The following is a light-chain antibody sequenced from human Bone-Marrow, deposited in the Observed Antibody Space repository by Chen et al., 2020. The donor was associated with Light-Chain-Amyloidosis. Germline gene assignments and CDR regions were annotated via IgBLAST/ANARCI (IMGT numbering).Light chain of an antibody. CDR1: SSHVGDYKY. Sequence: QSALAQPPSASGSPGQSVTTSCLGTSSHVGDYKYVSWYQQHPGKAPKLMIYEVSKRPSGVPDRFSGSKSGNTASLTVSGLQAEDEADYYCSSYAGSNNFVFGTGTKVTVL. CDR3: SSYAGSNNFV. CDR2: EVS. V-gene: IGLV2-8*01. J-gene: IGLJ1*01.